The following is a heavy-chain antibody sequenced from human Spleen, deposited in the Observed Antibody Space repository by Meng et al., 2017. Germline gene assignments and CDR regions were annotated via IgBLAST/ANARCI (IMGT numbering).Heavy chain of an antibody. V-gene: IGHV3-11*01. CDR3: ATYPRAFHM. J-gene: IGHJ3*02. CDR1: GFTFSDYY. CDR2: ISHYGTTM. Sequence: GESLKISCAASGFTFSDYYVSWIRQAPGKGLEWVSHISHYGTTMFYADSVKGRFTISRDNAKNSLYLQMNSLRVEDTALYYCATYPRAFHMRGQGTMVTVSS.